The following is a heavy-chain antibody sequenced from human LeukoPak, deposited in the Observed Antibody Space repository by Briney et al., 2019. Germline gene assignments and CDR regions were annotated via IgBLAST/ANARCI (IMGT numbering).Heavy chain of an antibody. V-gene: IGHV1-46*01. Sequence: ASVKVSCKASGYTFTSYYIHWVRQAPGQGLEWMGIINPSGGSTSYAQKFQGRVTMTRDTSTSTVYMELSSLRSEDTAVYYCARDHGYCSGGSCLEGAFDIWGQGTMVTVSS. J-gene: IGHJ3*02. D-gene: IGHD2-15*01. CDR1: GYTFTSYY. CDR3: ARDHGYCSGGSCLEGAFDI. CDR2: INPSGGST.